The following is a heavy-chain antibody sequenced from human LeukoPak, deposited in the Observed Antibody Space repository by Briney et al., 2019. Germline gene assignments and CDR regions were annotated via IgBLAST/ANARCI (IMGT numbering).Heavy chain of an antibody. CDR3: ASGPASPYYYYMDV. CDR1: GGTFSSYA. CDR2: IIPIFGTA. Sequence: AASVKVSCKASGGTFSSYAISWVRQAPGQGLEWMGGIIPIFGTANYAQKFQGRVTITTDESTSTAYMELSSLRSEDTGVYYCASGPASPYYYYMDVGGKGTTVTVS. J-gene: IGHJ6*03. V-gene: IGHV1-69*05.